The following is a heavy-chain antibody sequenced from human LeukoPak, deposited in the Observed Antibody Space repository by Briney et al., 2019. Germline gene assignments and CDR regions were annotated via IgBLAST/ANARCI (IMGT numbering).Heavy chain of an antibody. D-gene: IGHD7-27*01. CDR2: MSPNSGDT. CDR1: GYTFTSYD. J-gene: IGHJ4*02. V-gene: IGHV1-8*01. CDR3: GRGPPNWGYDY. Sequence: ASVKVSCKASGYTFTSYDFNWVRQATGQRPEWMGWMSPNSGDTGYAQKFQDRVTMTRNTSISTAYMELSSLRSDDTAVYYCGRGPPNWGYDYWGPGTLVTVSS.